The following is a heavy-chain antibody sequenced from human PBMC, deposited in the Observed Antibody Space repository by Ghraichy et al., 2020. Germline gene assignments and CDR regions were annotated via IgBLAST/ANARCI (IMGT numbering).Heavy chain of an antibody. D-gene: IGHD6-13*01. CDR2: IYYSGST. CDR1: GGSISSSSYY. CDR3: ARHLTSNIAAAGYFQH. J-gene: IGHJ1*01. V-gene: IGHV4-39*01. Sequence: SETLSLTCTVSGGSISSSSYYWGWIRQPPGKGLEWIGSIYYSGSTYYNPSLKSRVTISVDTSKNQFSLKLSSVTAADTAVYYCARHLTSNIAAAGYFQHWGQGTLVTVSS.